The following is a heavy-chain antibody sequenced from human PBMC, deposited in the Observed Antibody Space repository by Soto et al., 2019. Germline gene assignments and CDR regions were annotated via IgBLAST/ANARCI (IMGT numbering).Heavy chain of an antibody. Sequence: SESLSLSCAVSGCSMSNFYRSWIRQPPGKGLEWIGYISYSGNTNYNPSLKSRVSISVDTSKNQFSLNLTSVTAADTAVYYCARAPMVLTRSYFDSWGQGTPVTVSS. D-gene: IGHD2-8*01. J-gene: IGHJ4*02. CDR1: GCSMSNFY. V-gene: IGHV4-59*01. CDR2: ISYSGNT. CDR3: ARAPMVLTRSYFDS.